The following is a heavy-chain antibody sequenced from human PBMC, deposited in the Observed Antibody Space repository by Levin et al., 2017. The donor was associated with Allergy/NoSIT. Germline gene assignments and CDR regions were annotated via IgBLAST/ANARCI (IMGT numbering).Heavy chain of an antibody. CDR1: GYTFTGYY. CDR3: ARGDTAMVNYIYY. CDR2: INPNSGGT. D-gene: IGHD5-18*01. Sequence: ASVKVSCKASGYTFTGYYMHWVRQAPGQGLEWMGRINPNSGGTNYAQKFQGRVTMTRDTSISTAYMELSRLRSDDTAVYYCARGDTAMVNYIYYWGQGTLVTVSS. J-gene: IGHJ4*02. V-gene: IGHV1-2*06.